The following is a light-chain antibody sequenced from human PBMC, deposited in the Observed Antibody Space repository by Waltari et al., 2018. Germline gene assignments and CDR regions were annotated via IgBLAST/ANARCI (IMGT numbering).Light chain of an antibody. J-gene: IGLJ2*01. CDR1: SSAVGAYNF. CDR3: SSYTTISTTV. Sequence: QSALAQPASVSGSPGQSITISCTGTSSAVGAYNFVSWYQHHPGNAPKLILYDVSRWPSGVSNRFSGSKSGNTASLTISGLQAEDEADYYCSSYTTISTTVFGGGTKVTVL. CDR2: DVS. V-gene: IGLV2-14*01.